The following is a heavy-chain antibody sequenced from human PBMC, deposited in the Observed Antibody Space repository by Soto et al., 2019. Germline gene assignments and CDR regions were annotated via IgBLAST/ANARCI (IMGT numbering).Heavy chain of an antibody. CDR1: GFTFTDYA. Sequence: EVRLLESGGGLVQPGGSLRLSCAVSGFTFTDYAMSWVRQAPGKGLQCVSVIGGRGGHTYYADSVKGRFTISRDNSRNTVSLEMTSLTAEDTALYYWAKGRSFLSTSSATTFDYWGLGILVTVSS. D-gene: IGHD3-16*01. CDR3: AKGRSFLSTSSATTFDY. CDR2: IGGRGGHT. V-gene: IGHV3-23*01. J-gene: IGHJ4*02.